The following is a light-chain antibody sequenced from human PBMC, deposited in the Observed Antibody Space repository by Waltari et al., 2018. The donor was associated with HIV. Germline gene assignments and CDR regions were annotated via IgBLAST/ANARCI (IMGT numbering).Light chain of an antibody. CDR2: RNN. Sequence: QSVLTQPPSASGTPGQRVTISCSGSRSNIGSNSIYWYQQPPGTAPKLLIYRNNQRPSGVPDRFSGSKSGTSASLAISGLRSEDEADYSCAAWDDSLSGWVFGGGTKLTVL. J-gene: IGLJ3*02. V-gene: IGLV1-47*01. CDR1: RSNIGSNS. CDR3: AAWDDSLSGWV.